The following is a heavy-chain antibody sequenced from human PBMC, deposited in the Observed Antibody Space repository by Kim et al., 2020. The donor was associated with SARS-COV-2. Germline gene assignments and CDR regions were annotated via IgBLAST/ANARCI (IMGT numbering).Heavy chain of an antibody. CDR1: GFTLSDYY. Sequence: GGSLRLSCAASGFTLSDYYMPWVRQAPGKGLEWVSYISGSSSYTNYADSVKGRFTVSRDNAKNSLYLQMNSLRADDTAVYYCARLPRATTGPSGIWGQGTMVSVSS. CDR2: ISGSSSYT. D-gene: IGHD1-1*01. J-gene: IGHJ3*02. V-gene: IGHV3-11*06. CDR3: ARLPRATTGPSGI.